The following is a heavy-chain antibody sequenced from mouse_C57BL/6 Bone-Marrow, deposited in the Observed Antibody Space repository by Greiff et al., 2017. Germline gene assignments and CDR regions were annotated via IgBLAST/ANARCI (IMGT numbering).Heavy chain of an antibody. J-gene: IGHJ2*01. CDR1: GYTFTSYG. V-gene: IGHV1-81*01. CDR2: IYPRSGNT. D-gene: IGHD1-1*01. CDR3: ARFGYYGSSYNY. Sequence: VQLKESGAELARPGASVKLSCKASGYTFTSYGISWVKQRTGQGLEWIGEIYPRSGNTYYNEKFKGKATLTADKSSSTAYMELRSLTSEDSAVYFCARFGYYGSSYNYWGQGTTLTVSS.